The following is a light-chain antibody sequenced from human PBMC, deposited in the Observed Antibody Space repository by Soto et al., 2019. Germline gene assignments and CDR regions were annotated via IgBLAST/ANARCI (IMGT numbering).Light chain of an antibody. CDR2: HAS. CDR3: QQYNNWPLT. V-gene: IGKV3-15*01. Sequence: EIVMTQSPATLSLSPGERATLSCRASQSVSSNLAWYQQRPGQAPRRLIYHASTMATGIPARFTGSGPGTEFTLTISSLQSEDVAAYYCQQYNNWPLTFGGGTKVEIK. CDR1: QSVSSN. J-gene: IGKJ4*01.